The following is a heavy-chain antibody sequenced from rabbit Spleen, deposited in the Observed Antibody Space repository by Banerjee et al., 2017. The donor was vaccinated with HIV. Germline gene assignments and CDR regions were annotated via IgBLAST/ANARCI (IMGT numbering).Heavy chain of an antibody. J-gene: IGHJ4*01. CDR3: CTNLYSDIGNNFNL. Sequence: QEQLEESGGGLVQPEGSLTVTCKASGFYFSDRYEMYWVRQAPGKGLEWIASIDTGTGKTTCSSRAKRRLFTTNNSSSTVMPQKISMPTAADATYFCCTNLYSDIGNNFNLWGPGTLVTVS. V-gene: IGHV1S45*01. CDR1: GFYFSDRYE. D-gene: IGHD2-1*01. CDR2: IDTGTGKT.